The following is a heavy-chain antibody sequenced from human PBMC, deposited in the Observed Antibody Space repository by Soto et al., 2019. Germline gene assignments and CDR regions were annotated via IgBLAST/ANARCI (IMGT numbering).Heavy chain of an antibody. D-gene: IGHD2-2*01. Sequence: GASVKVSCKASGYTFATYGITWVRQVPGQGLEWLGWTSGYSDSTEYAQKLQGRITMTTDTSTSTAYMELRSLTSDDTAVYYCARDAAVGYQILFLDYWGQGSLVTVSS. CDR3: ARDAAVGYQILFLDY. J-gene: IGHJ4*02. CDR1: GYTFATYG. CDR2: TSGYSDST. V-gene: IGHV1-18*01.